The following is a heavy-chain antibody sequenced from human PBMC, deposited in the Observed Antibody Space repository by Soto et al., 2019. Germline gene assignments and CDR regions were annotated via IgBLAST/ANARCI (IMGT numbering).Heavy chain of an antibody. CDR2: ISGSGVGT. CDR3: APSVGGHSSGWYVY. D-gene: IGHD6-19*01. J-gene: IGHJ4*02. V-gene: IGHV3-23*01. CDR1: GFTFSSYA. Sequence: EVQLLESGGGLVQPGGSLRLSCAASGFTFSSYAMSWVRQAPGKGLEWVSAISGSGVGTYYADSVKGRFTISRDNSKNTLYLQMNSLRAEDTAVYYCAPSVGGHSSGWYVYWGQGTLVTVSS.